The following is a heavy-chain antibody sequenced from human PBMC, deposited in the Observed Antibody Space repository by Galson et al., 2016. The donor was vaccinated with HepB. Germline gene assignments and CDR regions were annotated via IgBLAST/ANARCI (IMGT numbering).Heavy chain of an antibody. V-gene: IGHV4-39*01. CDR3: ARRDVGLTGSFEN. D-gene: IGHD3-9*01. Sequence: SETLSLTCIVSGVSISRSSDYWGWIRQPPGKGLEWIGLMSSSGKTYYNLSLKSRVSMSVDTSKNQFSLNLGSVIAADTAVYYCARRDVGLTGSFENWGQGTLGTASS. CDR1: GVSISRSSDY. CDR2: MSSSGKT. J-gene: IGHJ4*02.